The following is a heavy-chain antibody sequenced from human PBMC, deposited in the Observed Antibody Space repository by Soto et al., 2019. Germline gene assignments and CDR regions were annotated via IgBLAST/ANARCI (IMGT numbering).Heavy chain of an antibody. CDR1: GGFVSSGSYY. D-gene: IGHD1-1*01. CDR3: ARVERGTATTVVDAFDI. Sequence: QVQLQQWGAGLLKPSETLSLTCAVYGGFVSSGSYYWSWIRQPPGKGLEWIGEMSHSGGTHFNPSLKRRVTISVDTSKNQFFLKMSSVTAADTALYYCARVERGTATTVVDAFDIWGPGKMVTVSS. CDR2: MSHSGGT. V-gene: IGHV4-34*01. J-gene: IGHJ3*02.